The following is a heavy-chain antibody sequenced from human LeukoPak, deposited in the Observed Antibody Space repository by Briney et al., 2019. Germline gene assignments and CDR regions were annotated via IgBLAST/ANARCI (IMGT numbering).Heavy chain of an antibody. D-gene: IGHD3-10*01. CDR3: ARLLRGLGEPSDGMDV. J-gene: IGHJ6*02. CDR2: IYTSGST. CDR1: GGSISSGSYY. V-gene: IGHV4-61*02. Sequence: SETLSLTCTVSGGSISSGSYYWSWIRQPAGKGLEWIGRIYTSGSTNYNPSLKSRVTISVDTSKNQFSLKLNSVTAADTAVYYCARLLRGLGEPSDGMDVWGQGTTVTVSS.